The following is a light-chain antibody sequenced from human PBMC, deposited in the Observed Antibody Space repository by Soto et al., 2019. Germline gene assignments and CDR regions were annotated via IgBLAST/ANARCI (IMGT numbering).Light chain of an antibody. Sequence: EIVLPQSPGTLSLSPGERATLSCRASQSVSSSYLAWYQQKPGQPPRLLIYGASRRATGIPDRFSGSGSGTEFTLTISSPQSEDFAVYYCQQYNNWPQTFGQGTKVDIK. CDR2: GAS. CDR3: QQYNNWPQT. V-gene: IGKV3-20*01. CDR1: QSVSSSY. J-gene: IGKJ1*01.